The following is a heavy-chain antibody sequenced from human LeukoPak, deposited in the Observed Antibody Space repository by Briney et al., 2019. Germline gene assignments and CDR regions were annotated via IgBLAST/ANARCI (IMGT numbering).Heavy chain of an antibody. J-gene: IGHJ4*02. CDR1: GFTFSSYW. CDR2: INRDGSST. CDR3: ARDRRNSWSFDS. V-gene: IGHV3-74*01. D-gene: IGHD6-13*01. Sequence: GGSLRLSCAASGFTFSSYWMHWVRQAPGKGLVWVSRINRDGSSTSYADSVKGRFTISRDNAKNTLYLQMNSLRAEDAAVYYCARDRRNSWSFDSWGQGTLVTVSS.